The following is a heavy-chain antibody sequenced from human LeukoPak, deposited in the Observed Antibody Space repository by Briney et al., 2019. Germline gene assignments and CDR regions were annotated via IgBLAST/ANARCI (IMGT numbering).Heavy chain of an antibody. CDR2: ISYSGST. CDR3: ARLWSPMVEIDY. V-gene: IGHV4-59*08. D-gene: IGHD2-15*01. J-gene: IGHJ4*02. CDR1: GGSISSYY. Sequence: SETLSLTCSVSGGSISSYYWSWIRQPPGKGLEWIVYISYSGSTKYNPSLKSRVTISVDTSKNQFSLKVSSVTAADTAVYYCARLWSPMVEIDYWGQGTLVTVSS.